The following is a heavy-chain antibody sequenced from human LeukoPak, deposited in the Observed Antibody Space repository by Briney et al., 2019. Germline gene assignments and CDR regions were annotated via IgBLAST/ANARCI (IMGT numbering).Heavy chain of an antibody. J-gene: IGHJ6*03. CDR2: IYYSGST. Sequence: SETLSLTCTVSGGSISSDYWSWIRQPPGKVLEWIGYIYYSGSTNYNPSLKSRVTISVDTSKNQFSLKLSSVTAADTAVYYCARVLRGYYYYMDVWGKGTTVTVSS. CDR3: ARVLRGYYYYMDV. V-gene: IGHV4-59*01. D-gene: IGHD3-10*01. CDR1: GGSISSDY.